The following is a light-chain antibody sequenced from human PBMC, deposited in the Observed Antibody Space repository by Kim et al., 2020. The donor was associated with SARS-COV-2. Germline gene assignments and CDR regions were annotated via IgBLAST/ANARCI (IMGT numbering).Light chain of an antibody. Sequence: QSALTQPASVSESPGQSITISCTGSSSDVGGYNHVSWYQQHPDNVPKLMIYDVNKRRSWVSSRFSGSKSGNTASLTISGLQTEDEADYYCSSYASSTTWVFGGGTQLTVL. CDR1: SSDVGGYNH. J-gene: IGLJ3*02. CDR2: DVN. V-gene: IGLV2-14*01. CDR3: SSYASSTTWV.